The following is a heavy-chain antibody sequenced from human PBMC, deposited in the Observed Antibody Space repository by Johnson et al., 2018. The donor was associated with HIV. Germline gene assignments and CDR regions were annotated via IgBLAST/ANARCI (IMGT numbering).Heavy chain of an antibody. CDR2: IYSGGST. V-gene: IGHV3-66*01. Sequence: VQLVESGGGLVQPGGSLRLSCAASGFNVSSNYMSWVRQAPGKGLEWVSVIYSGGSTYYADSVKGRFTISRDNSKHTLYLQMNSLKTEDTAVYYCASSSGELRTGPGGQVAFDIWGQGTMVTVSS. CDR1: GFNVSSNY. CDR3: ASSSGELRTGPGGQVAFDI. D-gene: IGHD1-26*01. J-gene: IGHJ3*02.